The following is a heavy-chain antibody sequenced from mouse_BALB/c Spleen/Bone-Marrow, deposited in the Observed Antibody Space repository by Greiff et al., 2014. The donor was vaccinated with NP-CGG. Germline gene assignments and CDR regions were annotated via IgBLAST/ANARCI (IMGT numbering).Heavy chain of an antibody. J-gene: IGHJ4*01. CDR1: GFTFTDYY. CDR3: ARDRGVQGYAMDY. V-gene: IGHV5-4*02. D-gene: IGHD2-14*01. CDR2: ISDCGSYT. Sequence: VQLKESGGGLVKPGGSLKLSCAASGFTFTDYYMYWVRQTPEKRLEWVATISDCGSYTYYPDSVKGRFTISRDIAKNNLYPQMSSLKSEDTAMYYCARDRGVQGYAMDYWGQGTSVTVSS.